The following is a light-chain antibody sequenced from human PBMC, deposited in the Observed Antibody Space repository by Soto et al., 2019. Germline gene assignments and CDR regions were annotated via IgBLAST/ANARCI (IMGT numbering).Light chain of an antibody. Sequence: EIQMTQSPSILSASVGDRATITCRASQRIGTWWVGYQQTPGTAPRLLMYKATIVNSGVPSRFSGGGSGTEFTIAISSLQPDDFATYYCQEYENFSPCTFGQGTKVDIK. CDR2: KAT. CDR1: QRIGTW. CDR3: QEYENFSPCT. J-gene: IGKJ1*01. V-gene: IGKV1-5*03.